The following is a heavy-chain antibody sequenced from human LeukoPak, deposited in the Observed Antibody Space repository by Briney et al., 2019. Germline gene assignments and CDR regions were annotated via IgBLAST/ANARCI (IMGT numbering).Heavy chain of an antibody. J-gene: IGHJ1*01. CDR1: GFTFSDYA. CDR2: ISGGGTPT. CDR3: ARDLDDYNDFPPIFQY. V-gene: IGHV3-23*01. Sequence: GGSLRLSCVVSGFTFSDYAMSWVRQAPGKGLGWVSAISGGGTPTFYADSVKGRFITSRDNSKNTLYLQMNSLRVEDTAVYYCARDLDDYNDFPPIFQYWGQGTQVIVSS. D-gene: IGHD5-24*01.